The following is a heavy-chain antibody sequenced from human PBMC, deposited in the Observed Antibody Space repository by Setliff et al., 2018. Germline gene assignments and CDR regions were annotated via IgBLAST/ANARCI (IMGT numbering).Heavy chain of an antibody. CDR3: ARGGCSSTSCYPLEFDY. D-gene: IGHD2-2*01. V-gene: IGHV4-39*07. CDR1: GGSISSSSYY. Sequence: PSETLSLTCTVSGGSISSSSYYWSWIRQPPGKGLEWVGEINHSGSTNYNPSLKSRVTISVDTSKNQFSLKLSSVTAADTAVYYCARGGCSSTSCYPLEFDYWGQGTLVTVSS. CDR2: INHSGST. J-gene: IGHJ4*02.